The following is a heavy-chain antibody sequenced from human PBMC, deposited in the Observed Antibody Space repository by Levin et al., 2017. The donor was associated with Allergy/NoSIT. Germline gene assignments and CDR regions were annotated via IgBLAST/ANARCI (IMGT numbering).Heavy chain of an antibody. V-gene: IGHV3-23*01. D-gene: IGHD3-10*01. CDR2: ISGSGGST. CDR1: GFTFSSYA. CDR3: AHHRGYYYYGMDV. Sequence: GESLKISCAASGFTFSSYAMSWVRQAPGKGLEWVSAISGSGGSTYYADSVKGRFTISRDNSKNTLYLQMNSLRAEDTAVYYCAHHRGYYYYGMDVWGQGTTVTVSS. J-gene: IGHJ6*02.